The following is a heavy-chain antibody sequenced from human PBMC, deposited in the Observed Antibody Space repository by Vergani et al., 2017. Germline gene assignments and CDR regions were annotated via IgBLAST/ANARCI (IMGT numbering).Heavy chain of an antibody. CDR3: AREPQERDGYLDY. Sequence: QVQLQESGPGLVKPSQTLSLTCTVSGGSIRSGGYYWSWIRQPPGKGLEWFGYIYYSGSTYSNPSLKSRVTISVDTSKNQFSLKLSSVTAADTAVYYCAREPQERDGYLDYWGQGTLVTVSS. V-gene: IGHV4-31*03. CDR1: GGSIRSGGYY. J-gene: IGHJ4*02. CDR2: IYYSGST. D-gene: IGHD1-1*01.